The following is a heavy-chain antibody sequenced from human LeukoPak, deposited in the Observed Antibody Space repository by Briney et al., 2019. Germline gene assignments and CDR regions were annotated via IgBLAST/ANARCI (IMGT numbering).Heavy chain of an antibody. CDR1: GFTFSSYW. D-gene: IGHD3-22*01. J-gene: IGHJ3*02. CDR3: ARPYYYDSSGSLEDAFDI. V-gene: IGHV3-7*01. Sequence: GGSLRLSCAASGFTFSSYWMSWVRQAPGKGLEWVANIKQDGSEKYYVDFVKGRFTISRDNAKNSLYLQMNSLRAEDTAVYYCARPYYYDSSGSLEDAFDIWGQGTMVTVSS. CDR2: IKQDGSEK.